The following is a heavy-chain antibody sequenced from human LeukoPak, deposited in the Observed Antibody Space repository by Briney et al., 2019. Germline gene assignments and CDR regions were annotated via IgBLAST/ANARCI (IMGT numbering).Heavy chain of an antibody. CDR2: INWNGGST. CDR3: ARMRLGHYFDY. Sequence: LSGGSLRLSCAASGFTFDDYGMSWVRQAPGKGLEWVSGINWNGGSTGYADSVRGRFTISRDNAKNSLYLQMNSVRAEDTALYYCARMRLGHYFDYWGQGTLVTVSS. CDR1: GFTFDDYG. V-gene: IGHV3-20*04. J-gene: IGHJ4*02. D-gene: IGHD6-19*01.